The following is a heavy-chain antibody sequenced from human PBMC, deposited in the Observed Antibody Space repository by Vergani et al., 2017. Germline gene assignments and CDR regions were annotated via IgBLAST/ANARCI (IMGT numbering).Heavy chain of an antibody. D-gene: IGHD3-22*01. V-gene: IGHV4-31*03. Sequence: QVQLQESGPGLVKPSQTLSLTCTVSGGSISRGGSYWSWIRQHPGKGLEWIGYIYYSGSTYYNPSLKSRVTISVDTSKNQFSLKLSSVTAADKAVYYCARVYDRSGYLDYWGQGTLVTVSS. J-gene: IGHJ4*02. CDR3: ARVYDRSGYLDY. CDR1: GGSISRGGSY. CDR2: IYYSGST.